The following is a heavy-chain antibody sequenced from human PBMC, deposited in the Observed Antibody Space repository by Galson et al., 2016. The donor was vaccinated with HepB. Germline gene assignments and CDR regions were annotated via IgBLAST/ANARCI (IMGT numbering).Heavy chain of an antibody. Sequence: SLRLSCAASGFSVSGKYMSWARQAPGKGLEWVSAIFSGDATYYRDSVKGRFTISRDTSKNTLYLQMNNLRAEDTAIYYCAIDPSHWIENPFALWGQGTLVTVSS. V-gene: IGHV3-53*01. CDR2: IFSGDAT. D-gene: IGHD2-2*03. CDR3: AIDPSHWIENPFAL. CDR1: GFSVSGKY. J-gene: IGHJ4*02.